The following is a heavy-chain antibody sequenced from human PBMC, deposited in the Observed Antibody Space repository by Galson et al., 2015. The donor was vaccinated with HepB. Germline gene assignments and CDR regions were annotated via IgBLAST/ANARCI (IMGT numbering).Heavy chain of an antibody. CDR1: GGTFSSYA. V-gene: IGHV1-69*13. CDR3: ARDSLSDGSGSYDWFDP. Sequence: SVKVSCKASGGTFSSYAISWVRQAPGQGLEWMGRIIPIFGTANYAQKFQGRVTITADESTSTAYMELSSLRSEDTAVYYCARDSLSDGSGSYDWFDPWGQGTLVTVSS. J-gene: IGHJ5*02. D-gene: IGHD3-10*01. CDR2: IIPIFGTA.